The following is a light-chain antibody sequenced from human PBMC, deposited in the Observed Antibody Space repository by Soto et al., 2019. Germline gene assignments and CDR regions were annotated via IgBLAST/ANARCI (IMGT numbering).Light chain of an antibody. CDR3: QSYNTYSVT. V-gene: IGKV1-5*01. J-gene: IGKJ4*01. CDR2: AAS. CDR1: QGISNW. Sequence: DFQMTQSPSTLSASIGDRVTITCRASQGISNWLAWYQLKPGKAPKLLIYAASSLQSGVPSRFRGSGSGTEFTLTINSLQSDDFATYFRQSYNTYSVTFGGGTKVEIK.